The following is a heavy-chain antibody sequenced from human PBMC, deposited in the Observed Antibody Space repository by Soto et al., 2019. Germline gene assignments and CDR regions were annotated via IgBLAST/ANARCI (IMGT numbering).Heavy chain of an antibody. J-gene: IGHJ5*02. Sequence: PSETLSLTCAVHGGSFIGYYWSWIRQPPGKGLEWIGEINHHGSTNYNPSLKSRVTISLDTSKNQFSLKLSSVTAADTAVYYCARGSCRGVRCPNNWSDPWGQGTLVTVSS. CDR1: GGSFIGYY. CDR2: INHHGST. CDR3: ARGSCRGVRCPNNWSDP. V-gene: IGHV4-34*01. D-gene: IGHD2-15*01.